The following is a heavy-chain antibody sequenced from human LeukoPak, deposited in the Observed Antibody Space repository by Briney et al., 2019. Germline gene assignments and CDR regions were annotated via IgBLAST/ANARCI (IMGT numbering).Heavy chain of an antibody. V-gene: IGHV5-51*01. CDR3: ARRRGYSGYGYDY. CDR2: IYPGDSDT. CDR1: W. J-gene: IGHJ4*02. D-gene: IGHD5-12*01. Sequence: WIXXXRQLPXXXXEGXGIIYPGDSDTRYSPSFQGQVTISADKSISTAYLQWSSLKASDTAMYYCARRRGYSGYGYDYWGQGTLVTVSS.